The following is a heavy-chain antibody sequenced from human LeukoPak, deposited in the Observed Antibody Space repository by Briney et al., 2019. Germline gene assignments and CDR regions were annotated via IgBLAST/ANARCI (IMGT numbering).Heavy chain of an antibody. CDR3: ARVRWWLRCFDY. V-gene: IGHV4-34*01. CDR2: INHSGST. D-gene: IGHD5-12*01. CDR1: GGSFSGYY. J-gene: IGHJ4*02. Sequence: SSETLSLTCAVYGGSFSGYYWSWIRQPPGKGLEWIGEINHSGSTNYNPSLKSRVTISVDTSKNQFSLKLSSVTAADTAVYYCARVRWWLRCFDYWGQGTLVTVSS.